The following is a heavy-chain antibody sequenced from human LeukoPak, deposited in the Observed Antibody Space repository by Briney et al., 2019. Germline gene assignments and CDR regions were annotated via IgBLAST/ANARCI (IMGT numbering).Heavy chain of an antibody. V-gene: IGHV1-24*01. CDR3: ARDHRWGYFDY. Sequence: ASVKVSCKVSGYSLTELSMHWVRQAPGKGLEWMGAFDPEDGERIYAQKFQGRVTMTEDTSTDTAYMELSSLRSDDTAVYYCARDHRWGYFDYWGQGTLVTVSS. CDR2: FDPEDGER. CDR1: GYSLTELS. J-gene: IGHJ4*02. D-gene: IGHD4-23*01.